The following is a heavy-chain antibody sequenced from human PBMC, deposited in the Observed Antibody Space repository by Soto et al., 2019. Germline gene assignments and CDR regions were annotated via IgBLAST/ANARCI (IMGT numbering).Heavy chain of an antibody. CDR2: IYGGGST. Sequence: EVQLVESGGGLVQPGGSLRLSCAASGITVSSNYMSWVRQAPGKGLEWVSVIYGGGSTYYADSVKGRFTISRDNSKNTLYLQMNSLRAEDTAVYSCAARNFDYWGQGTLVTVSS. V-gene: IGHV3-66*01. CDR1: GITVSSNY. J-gene: IGHJ4*02. CDR3: AARNFDY.